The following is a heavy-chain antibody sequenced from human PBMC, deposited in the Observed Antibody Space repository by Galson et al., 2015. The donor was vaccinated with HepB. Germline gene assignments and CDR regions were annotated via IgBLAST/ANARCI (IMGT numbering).Heavy chain of an antibody. CDR2: ISAGSTTK. D-gene: IGHD6-25*01. V-gene: IGHV3-48*02. CDR3: ARNPASYDYYNMDV. J-gene: IGHJ6*02. Sequence: SLRLSCAASGFSFSSHSMNWVRQAPGKGLEWVSYISAGSTTKYYAASVKGRFTISRDNARNSESLHMSSLRDEDTAVYYCARNPASYDYYNMDVWGQGTTVTVS. CDR1: GFSFSSHS.